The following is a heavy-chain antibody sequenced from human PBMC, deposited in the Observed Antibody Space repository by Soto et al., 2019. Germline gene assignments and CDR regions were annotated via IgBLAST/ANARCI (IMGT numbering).Heavy chain of an antibody. CDR3: AKEDCSGGSCYSPPDH. Sequence: EVQLLESGGGLVQRGGSLRLSCVASGFTFSSYTMSWVRQAPGKGLEWVSGISGSGGSTYYADSVKGRFTISRDNSKNTLYLKMNSLRAEDTAVYYCAKEDCSGGSCYSPPDHWGQGTLVTVSS. D-gene: IGHD2-15*01. CDR1: GFTFSSYT. J-gene: IGHJ4*02. V-gene: IGHV3-23*01. CDR2: ISGSGGST.